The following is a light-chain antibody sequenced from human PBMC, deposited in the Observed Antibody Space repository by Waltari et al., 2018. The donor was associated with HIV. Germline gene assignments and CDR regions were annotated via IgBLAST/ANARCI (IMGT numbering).Light chain of an antibody. CDR2: DAS. CDR3: HQSSDWPPS. Sequence: EIVLTQTPATLSLSPGDRATLSCRASQSVSSSLAWYQQKPGQAPRLLMFDASNRATGIPARFSGSGSGTDFTLTISSLEPEDFALYFCHQSSDWPPSFGQGTKLEIK. J-gene: IGKJ2*01. V-gene: IGKV3-11*01. CDR1: QSVSSS.